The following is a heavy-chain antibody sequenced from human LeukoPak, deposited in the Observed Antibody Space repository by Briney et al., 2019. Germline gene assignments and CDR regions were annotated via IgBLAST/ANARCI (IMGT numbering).Heavy chain of an antibody. CDR2: ISWNSGSI. V-gene: IGHV3-9*01. D-gene: IGHD3-9*01. CDR1: GFTFDDYA. J-gene: IGHJ4*02. Sequence: GGSLRLSCAASGFTFDDYAMHWVRQAPGKGLEGVSGISWNSGSIGYADSVKGRFTISRDNAKNTLYLQMNSLRAEDTAVYYCARGADSGYSSDNWGQGTLVSVSS. CDR3: ARGADSGYSSDN.